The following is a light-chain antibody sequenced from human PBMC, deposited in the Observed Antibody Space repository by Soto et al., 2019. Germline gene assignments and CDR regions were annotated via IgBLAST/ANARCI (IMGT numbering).Light chain of an antibody. CDR1: QSVSNF. CDR3: HQRHSWPIT. CDR2: DAS. V-gene: IGKV3-11*01. J-gene: IGKJ5*01. Sequence: ENVLTQSPATLSLSPGEGATLSCRASQSVSNFLLWFQQKPGQAPRLLIYDASNRATGIPARFSGSGSGTDFTLTISSLEPEDFAVYYCHQRHSWPITFGQGTRLEIK.